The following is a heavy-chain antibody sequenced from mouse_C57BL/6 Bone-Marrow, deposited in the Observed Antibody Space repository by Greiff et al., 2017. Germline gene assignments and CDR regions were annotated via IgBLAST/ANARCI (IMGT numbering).Heavy chain of an antibody. CDR3: SYSTNAMDY. V-gene: IGHV1-76*01. CDR2: IYPGSGNT. D-gene: IGHD2-5*01. Sequence: VQLQQPGAELVRPGASVKLSCKASGYTFTDYYINWVKQRPGQGLEWIARIYPGSGNTYYNEKFKGKATLTAEKSSSTAYMHLSSPTSEDSAVYFCSYSTNAMDYWGPGPSVTVSS. CDR1: GYTFTDYY. J-gene: IGHJ4*01.